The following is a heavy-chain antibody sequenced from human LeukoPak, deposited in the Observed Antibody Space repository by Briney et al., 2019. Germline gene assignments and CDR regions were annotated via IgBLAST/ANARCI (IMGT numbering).Heavy chain of an antibody. CDR1: GFTFSSYA. D-gene: IGHD3-22*01. Sequence: GRSLRLSCAASGFTFSSYAMHWVRQAPGKGLEWVAVISYDGSNKYYADSVKGRFTISRDNSKNTLYLQMNSLRAEDTAAYYCARAYYYDSIPDYWGQGTLVTVSS. CDR2: ISYDGSNK. V-gene: IGHV3-30*04. CDR3: ARAYYYDSIPDY. J-gene: IGHJ4*02.